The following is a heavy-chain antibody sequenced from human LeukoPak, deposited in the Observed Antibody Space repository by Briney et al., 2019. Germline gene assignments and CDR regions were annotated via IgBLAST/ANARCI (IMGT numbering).Heavy chain of an antibody. V-gene: IGHV3-21*01. CDR2: ISSSSSYI. Sequence: PGGSLRLSCAASGFTFSSYSMNWVRQAPGKGLEWVSSISSSSSYIYYADSVKGRFTISRDNAKNSLYLQMNSLRAEDTAVYYCATHRAPDIVVVVAAFDYWGQGPLVTVSS. CDR3: ATHRAPDIVVVVAAFDY. J-gene: IGHJ4*02. CDR1: GFTFSSYS. D-gene: IGHD2-15*01.